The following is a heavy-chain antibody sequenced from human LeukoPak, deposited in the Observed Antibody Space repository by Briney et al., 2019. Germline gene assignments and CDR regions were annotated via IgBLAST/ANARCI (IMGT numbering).Heavy chain of an antibody. CDR3: AREGYDSSGYIQH. CDR2: ISYDGSNK. D-gene: IGHD3-22*01. Sequence: PGGSLRLSCAASGFTFSNYAMSWVRQAPGKGLEWVAVISYDGSNKYYADSVKGRFTISRDNSKNTLYLQMNSLRAEDTAVYYCAREGYDSSGYIQHWGQGTLVTVSS. J-gene: IGHJ1*01. V-gene: IGHV3-30-3*01. CDR1: GFTFSNYA.